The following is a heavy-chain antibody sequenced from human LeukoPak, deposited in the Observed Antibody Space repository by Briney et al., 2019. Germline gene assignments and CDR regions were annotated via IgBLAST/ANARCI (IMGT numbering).Heavy chain of an antibody. CDR2: ISTSGINI. CDR3: ARAGGITIFGVVIINYFDY. J-gene: IGHJ4*02. CDR1: AFTFSSYS. V-gene: IGHV3-48*04. D-gene: IGHD3-3*01. Sequence: GGSLTLSCAASAFTFSSYSMNWVRQAPGKGLEWVSYISTSGINIYYADSVKGRFTISRDNAKSSLYLQMNSLRGEDTAVYYCARAGGITIFGVVIINYFDYWGQGTLVTVSS.